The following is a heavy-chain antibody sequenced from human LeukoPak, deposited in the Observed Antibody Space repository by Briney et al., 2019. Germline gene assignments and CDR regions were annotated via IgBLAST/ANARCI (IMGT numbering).Heavy chain of an antibody. D-gene: IGHD6-19*01. Sequence: GASVKVSCKASGYTFTGYYMHWVRQAPGQGLEWMGWINPNSGGTNYAQKFQGRVTMTRDTSISTAYMELSRLRSDDTAVYYCASTNWSAVAAFGYWGQGTLVTVSS. J-gene: IGHJ4*02. CDR3: ASTNWSAVAAFGY. CDR1: GYTFTGYY. CDR2: INPNSGGT. V-gene: IGHV1-2*02.